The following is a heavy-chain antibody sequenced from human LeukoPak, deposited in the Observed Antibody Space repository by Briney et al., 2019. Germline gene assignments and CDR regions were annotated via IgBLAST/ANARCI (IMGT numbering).Heavy chain of an antibody. V-gene: IGHV4-59*01. CDR3: ARVYYSSSYDYWYFDL. CDR1: GGSISRYY. J-gene: IGHJ2*01. CDR2: IYYSGST. D-gene: IGHD6-13*01. Sequence: SETLSLTCTVSGGSISRYYWSWIRQPPGKGLEWIGYIYYSGSTNYNPSLKSRVTISVDTSKNQFSLKLSSVTAADTAVYYCARVYYSSSYDYWYFDLWGRGTLVTVSS.